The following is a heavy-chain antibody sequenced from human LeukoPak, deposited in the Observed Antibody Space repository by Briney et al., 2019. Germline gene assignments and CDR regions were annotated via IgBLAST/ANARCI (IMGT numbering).Heavy chain of an antibody. CDR3: ARPKAAGAFDY. CDR2: VHHSGST. D-gene: IGHD6-13*01. CDR1: GGSISRRY. J-gene: IGHJ4*02. Sequence: SETLSLTCSVSGGSISRRYWTWIRQPPGKGLEWIGFVHHSGSTNYNPSLKSRVSTSLDTSKNQISLHLRSVTAADTAVYYCARPKAAGAFDYWGQGIRVIVSS. V-gene: IGHV4-59*11.